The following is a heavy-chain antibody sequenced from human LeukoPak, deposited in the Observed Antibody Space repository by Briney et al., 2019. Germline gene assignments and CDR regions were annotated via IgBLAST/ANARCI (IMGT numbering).Heavy chain of an antibody. Sequence: GGSLRLSCAVSGFTFSNAWMSWVRQAPGKGLEWVGRIKSKTDGGTTDYAAPVKGRFTISRDDSKNTLYLQMNSLKTEDTAVYYCTTELKNSSSSYKGPFDYWGQGTLVTVSS. V-gene: IGHV3-15*01. CDR3: TTELKNSSSSYKGPFDY. CDR1: GFTFSNAW. D-gene: IGHD6-13*01. J-gene: IGHJ4*02. CDR2: IKSKTDGGTT.